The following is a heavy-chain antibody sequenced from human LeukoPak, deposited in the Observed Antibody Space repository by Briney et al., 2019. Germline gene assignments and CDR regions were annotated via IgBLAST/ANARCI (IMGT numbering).Heavy chain of an antibody. J-gene: IGHJ4*02. Sequence: PGGSLRLSCAASGFTVSSNYMSWVRQAPGKGLEWVSVIYSCGSTYYADSVKGRFTISRDNAKNSLYLQMNSLRDEDTAVYYCASSGSYRFDYWGQGTLVTVSS. D-gene: IGHD1-26*01. CDR3: ASSGSYRFDY. CDR1: GFTVSSNY. CDR2: IYSCGST. V-gene: IGHV3-66*03.